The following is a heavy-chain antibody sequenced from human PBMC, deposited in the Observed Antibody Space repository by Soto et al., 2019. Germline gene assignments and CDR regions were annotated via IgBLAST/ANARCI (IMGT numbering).Heavy chain of an antibody. J-gene: IGHJ6*02. Sequence: EVQLLESGGGLVQPGGSLRLSCAASGFTFNNYAMNWVRQAPGKGLEWVSAISADGGYTYYADSVKGRFTISRDNSKNTLYLQMNSLRAEDTAVDYCAKGRSYSCYYFGMDVWGQGATVTVSS. CDR3: AKGRSYSCYYFGMDV. V-gene: IGHV3-23*01. D-gene: IGHD2-15*01. CDR2: ISADGGYT. CDR1: GFTFNNYA.